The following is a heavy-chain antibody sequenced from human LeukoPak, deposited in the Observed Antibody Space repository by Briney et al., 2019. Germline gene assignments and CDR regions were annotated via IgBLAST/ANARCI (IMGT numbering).Heavy chain of an antibody. V-gene: IGHV1-18*01. Sequence: GASVKVSCKASGYTFTSYGISWVRPAPGQGLEWMGWISGYNGITRYAQKLEGRVTMTTDTSTTTAYMELRSLRSDDTAVYYCARGDYSGSYYYFDYWGQGTLVTVSS. D-gene: IGHD1-26*01. CDR1: GYTFTSYG. J-gene: IGHJ4*02. CDR2: ISGYNGIT. CDR3: ARGDYSGSYYYFDY.